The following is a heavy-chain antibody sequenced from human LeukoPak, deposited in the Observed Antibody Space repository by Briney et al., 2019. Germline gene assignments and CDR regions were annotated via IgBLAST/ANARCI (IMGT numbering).Heavy chain of an antibody. CDR1: GYTFTGYY. J-gene: IGHJ6*03. CDR2: INPNSGGT. D-gene: IGHD2-2*01. CDR3: ARAFYQQLPYYYYYMDV. V-gene: IGHV1-2*02. Sequence: ASVKVSCKASGYTFTGYYMHWVRQAPGQGLEWMGWINPNSGGTNYAQKFQGRVTMTRDTSIRTAYMELSRLRSDDTAVYYCARAFYQQLPYYYYYMDVWGKGTTVTVSS.